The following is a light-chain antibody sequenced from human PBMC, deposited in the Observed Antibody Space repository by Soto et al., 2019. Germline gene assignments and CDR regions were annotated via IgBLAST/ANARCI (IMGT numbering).Light chain of an antibody. Sequence: QSALTQPASVSGSPGQSLTISCPETSRDVGGYNYVSWYQQHPGKAPKLMIYEVSNRPSGVSNRFSGSKSGNTASLTISGLXAEDEADYYCSSYTSSSTLNIFGTGTKVTVL. CDR1: SRDVGGYNY. CDR3: SSYTSSSTLNI. V-gene: IGLV2-14*01. J-gene: IGLJ1*01. CDR2: EVS.